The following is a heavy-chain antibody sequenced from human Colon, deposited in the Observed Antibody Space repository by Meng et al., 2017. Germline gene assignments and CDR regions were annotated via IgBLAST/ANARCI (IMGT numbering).Heavy chain of an antibody. V-gene: IGHV4-4*02. Sequence: VQVQESGPGLVKPSGTLSLTCAVSSGSISSSNWWSWVRQPPGKGLEWIGEISQSGTTYYNPSLKSRVTITGDWSKNQFSLNLNSVTAADTALYYCVRQGMTSYSWGYWGQGTLVTVSS. CDR3: VRQGMTSYSWGY. CDR1: SGSISSSNW. CDR2: ISQSGTT. D-gene: IGHD3-9*01. J-gene: IGHJ4*02.